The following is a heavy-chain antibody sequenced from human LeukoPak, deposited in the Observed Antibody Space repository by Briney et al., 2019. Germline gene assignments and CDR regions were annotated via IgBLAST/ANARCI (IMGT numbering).Heavy chain of an antibody. J-gene: IGHJ4*02. CDR3: AKEIRSRRESTYFNY. V-gene: IGHV3-30*02. CDR1: GFTFSSYG. Sequence: GGSLRLSCAASGFTFSSYGMHWVRQAPGKGLEWVAFIRYDGSNKYYADSVKGRFTISRDNSKNTLYLQMNSLRAEDTAVYYCAKEIRSRRESTYFNYWGQGTLVTVSS. D-gene: IGHD5-24*01. CDR2: IRYDGSNK.